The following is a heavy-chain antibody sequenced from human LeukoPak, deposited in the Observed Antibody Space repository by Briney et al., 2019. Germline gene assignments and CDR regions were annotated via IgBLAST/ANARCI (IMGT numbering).Heavy chain of an antibody. D-gene: IGHD3-10*01. CDR3: ARAHGSGSYYPPGYFDY. J-gene: IGHJ4*02. Sequence: GGSLRLSCVASTFSFSRYPMGWVRQAPGKGLEWVSGISAGGDGTYYADPVKGQFTISRDNSKNTLYLQMNSLRAEDTAVYYCARAHGSGSYYPPGYFDYWGQGTLVTVSS. CDR2: ISAGGDGT. CDR1: TFSFSRYP. V-gene: IGHV3-23*01.